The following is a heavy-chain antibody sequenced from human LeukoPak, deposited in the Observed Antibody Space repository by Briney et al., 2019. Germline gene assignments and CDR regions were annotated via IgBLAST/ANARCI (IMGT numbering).Heavy chain of an antibody. J-gene: IGHJ2*01. CDR1: GFPFSSFA. Sequence: GGSLRLSCAASGFPFSSFAMHWVRQAPGKALEWVAVISYDGIIKYYADSVKGRFTISRDNSRNTLYLQMNSLRAEDTAVYYCARDLEREGEAIITNGGWYFDLWGRGTLVTVSS. V-gene: IGHV3-30-3*01. D-gene: IGHD2-8*01. CDR2: ISYDGIIK. CDR3: ARDLEREGEAIITNGGWYFDL.